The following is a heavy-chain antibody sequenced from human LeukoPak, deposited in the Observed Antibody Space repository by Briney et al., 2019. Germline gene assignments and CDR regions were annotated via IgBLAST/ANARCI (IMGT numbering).Heavy chain of an antibody. CDR1: GGSFSGYY. CDR3: ARDNDGYAFDI. V-gene: IGHV4-34*01. CDR2: INHSGST. J-gene: IGHJ3*02. Sequence: SETLSLTCAVYGGSFSGYYWSWIRQPPGKGLEWIGEINHSGSTNYNPSLKSRVTISVDTSKNQFSLTLSSVTAADTAVYYCARDNDGYAFDIWGQGTMVTVSS. D-gene: IGHD1-1*01.